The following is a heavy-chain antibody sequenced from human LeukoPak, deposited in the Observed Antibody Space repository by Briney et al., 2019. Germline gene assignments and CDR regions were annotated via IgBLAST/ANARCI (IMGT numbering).Heavy chain of an antibody. Sequence: ASVKVSCKASGYTFTSYGISWVRQAPGQGLEWMGWISAYNGNTNYAQKLQGRVTITTDTSTSTAYMELRSLRSDDTAVYYCARDLAAAGTGDYWGQGTLVTVSS. J-gene: IGHJ4*02. V-gene: IGHV1-18*01. CDR3: ARDLAAAGTGDY. D-gene: IGHD6-13*01. CDR2: ISAYNGNT. CDR1: GYTFTSYG.